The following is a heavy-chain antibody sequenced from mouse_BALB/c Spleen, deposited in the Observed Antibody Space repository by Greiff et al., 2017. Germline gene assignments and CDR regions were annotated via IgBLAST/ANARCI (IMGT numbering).Heavy chain of an antibody. Sequence: EVQLVESGGGLVQPGGSRKLSCAASGFTFSSFGMHWVRQAPEKGLEWVAYISSGSSTIYYADTVKGRFTISRDNPKNTLFLQMTSLRSEDTAMYYCARPYDGYYVWFAYWGQGTLVTVSA. J-gene: IGHJ3*01. CDR1: GFTFSSFG. D-gene: IGHD2-3*01. CDR2: ISSGSSTI. CDR3: ARPYDGYYVWFAY. V-gene: IGHV5-17*02.